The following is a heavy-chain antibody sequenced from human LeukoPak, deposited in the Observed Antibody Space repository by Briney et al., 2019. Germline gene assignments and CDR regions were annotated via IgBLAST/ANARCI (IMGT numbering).Heavy chain of an antibody. D-gene: IGHD5-18*01. CDR3: ARDPWAAMVYSDY. CDR1: GFTFSSYA. CDR2: ISYDGSNK. V-gene: IGHV3-30-3*01. J-gene: IGHJ4*02. Sequence: GGSLRLSCAASGFTFSSYAMHWVRQAPGKGLEWVAVISYDGSNKYYADSVKGRFTISRDNSKNTLYLQMNSLRAEDTAVYYCARDPWAAMVYSDYWGQGTLVTVSS.